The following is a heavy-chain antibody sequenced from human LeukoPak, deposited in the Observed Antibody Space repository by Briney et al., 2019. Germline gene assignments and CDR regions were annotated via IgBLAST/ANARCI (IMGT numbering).Heavy chain of an antibody. Sequence: GGSLRLSCAASGFIFSDYYMGWIRQAPGKGLEWISYIGSSGSPIYYADSVKGRFTISRDNAKNSLYLQMNSLRAEDTAVYYCASNTYYYYDSSGYYWGQGTLVTVSS. CDR3: ASNTYYYYDSSGYY. J-gene: IGHJ4*02. V-gene: IGHV3-11*04. CDR2: IGSSGSPI. D-gene: IGHD3-22*01. CDR1: GFIFSDYY.